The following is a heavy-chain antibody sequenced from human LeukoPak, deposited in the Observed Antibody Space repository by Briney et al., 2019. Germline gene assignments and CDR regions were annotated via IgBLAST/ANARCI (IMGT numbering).Heavy chain of an antibody. J-gene: IGHJ4*02. Sequence: TGGSLRLSCAAPGFTFRSYAMSWVRQAPGKGLEWVSAIGGSGGEIYYTDSVKGRFTISRDNSKSMLYLQLNSLGVEDTAVYYSAKGVAALRPHYFDYWGRGTLVTVSA. D-gene: IGHD6-6*01. CDR2: IGGSGGEI. CDR1: GFTFRSYA. V-gene: IGHV3-23*01. CDR3: AKGVAALRPHYFDY.